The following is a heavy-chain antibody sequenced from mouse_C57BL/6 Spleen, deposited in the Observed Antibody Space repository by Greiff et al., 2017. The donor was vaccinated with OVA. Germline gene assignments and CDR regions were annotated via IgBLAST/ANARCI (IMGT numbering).Heavy chain of an antibody. CDR3: AREGNYYGSTFAY. CDR2: IDPSDSYT. D-gene: IGHD1-1*01. Sequence: VQLQQPGAELVMPGASVKLSCKASGYTFTSYWMHWVKQRPGQGLEWIGEIDPSDSYTNYNQKFKGKSTLTVDKSSSTAYMQLSSLTSEDSAVYYCAREGNYYGSTFAYWGQGTLVTVSA. V-gene: IGHV1-69*01. CDR1: GYTFTSYW. J-gene: IGHJ3*01.